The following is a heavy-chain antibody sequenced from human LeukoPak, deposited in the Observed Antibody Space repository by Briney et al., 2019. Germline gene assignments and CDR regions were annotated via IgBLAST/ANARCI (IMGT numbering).Heavy chain of an antibody. CDR3: ARGDSGWYAGFDY. D-gene: IGHD6-19*01. Sequence: SETLSLTCAVYGGSFSGYYWSWIRQSPGKGLEWIGEINHSGSTNYNPSLKSRVTISVDTSKNQFSLKLSSVTAADTAVYYCARGDSGWYAGFDYWGQGTLVTVSS. CDR2: INHSGST. V-gene: IGHV4-34*01. CDR1: GGSFSGYY. J-gene: IGHJ4*02.